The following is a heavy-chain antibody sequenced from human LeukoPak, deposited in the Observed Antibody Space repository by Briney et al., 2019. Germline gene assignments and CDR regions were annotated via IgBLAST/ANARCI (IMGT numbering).Heavy chain of an antibody. CDR3: ARVQDSSGSDAFDI. D-gene: IGHD3-22*01. CDR2: IIPIFGTA. Sequence: SVKVSCKASGGTFSSYAISWVRQAPGQGLEWMGGIIPIFGTANYAQKFQGRVTITTDESTSTAYMELSSLRSEDMAVYYCARVQDSSGSDAFDIWGQGTMVTVSS. J-gene: IGHJ3*02. CDR1: GGTFSSYA. V-gene: IGHV1-69*05.